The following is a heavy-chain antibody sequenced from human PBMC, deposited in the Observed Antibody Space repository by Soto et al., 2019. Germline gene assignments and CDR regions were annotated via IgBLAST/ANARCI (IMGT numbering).Heavy chain of an antibody. Sequence: PSETLSLTCAVSGGSISSGGYSWSWIRQPPGKGLEWIGYIYHSGSTYYNPSLESRLTISVDKSKNQFSLKLTSVTAADTAVYYCARARATIAAAAIFDCWGQGTLVTVSS. CDR1: GGSISSGGYS. CDR3: ARARATIAAAAIFDC. V-gene: IGHV4-30-2*01. D-gene: IGHD6-13*01. CDR2: IYHSGST. J-gene: IGHJ4*02.